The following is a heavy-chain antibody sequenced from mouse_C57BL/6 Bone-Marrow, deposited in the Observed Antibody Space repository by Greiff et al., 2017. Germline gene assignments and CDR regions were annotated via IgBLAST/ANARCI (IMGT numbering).Heavy chain of an antibody. V-gene: IGHV1-64*01. Sequence: QVQLKQSGAELVKPGASVKLSCKASGYTFTSYWMHWVKQRPGQGLEWIGMIHPTSGSTNYTEKFKSKATLTADKSSSTSYMQLSRLTSVDSAVYYCARFSIYYDYGRVDYWGQGTTLTVSS. CDR3: ARFSIYYDYGRVDY. CDR2: IHPTSGST. CDR1: GYTFTSYW. D-gene: IGHD2-4*01. J-gene: IGHJ2*01.